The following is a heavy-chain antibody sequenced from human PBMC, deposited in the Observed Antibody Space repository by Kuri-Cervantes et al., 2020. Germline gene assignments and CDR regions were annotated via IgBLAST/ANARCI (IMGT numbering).Heavy chain of an antibody. CDR1: GGSIISGNYY. Sequence: SETLSLTCTVSGGSIISGNYYWSWLRQHPGKGLEWIGYSYYSGSTYYNPSLKSRLTISLDTSKNQFSLKLISVTAADTAVYYCARCIDNILTGYYAGDAFDIWGQGTMVTVSS. CDR2: SYYSGST. J-gene: IGHJ3*02. CDR3: ARCIDNILTGYYAGDAFDI. V-gene: IGHV4-31*03. D-gene: IGHD3-9*01.